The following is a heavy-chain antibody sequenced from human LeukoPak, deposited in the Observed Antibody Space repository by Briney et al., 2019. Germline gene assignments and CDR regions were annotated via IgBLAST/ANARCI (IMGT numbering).Heavy chain of an antibody. D-gene: IGHD5-18*01. Sequence: ASVTVSCKASGYTFTSYGISWVRQAPGQGLEWMGWISAYNGNTNYAQKLQGRVTMTTDTSTSTAYMELRSLRSDDAAVYYCARGEIQLWLDWFDPWGQGTLVTVSS. CDR1: GYTFTSYG. CDR2: ISAYNGNT. V-gene: IGHV1-18*01. J-gene: IGHJ5*02. CDR3: ARGEIQLWLDWFDP.